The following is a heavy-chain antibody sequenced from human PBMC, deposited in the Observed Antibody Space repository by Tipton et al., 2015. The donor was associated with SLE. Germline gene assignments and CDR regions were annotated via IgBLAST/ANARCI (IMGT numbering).Heavy chain of an antibody. Sequence: SLRLSCAASGFSFSTSWMGWVRQAPGKGLERVANINQDGSATFYVDSVKGRFTISRDNAKNSLYLQMNSLRAEDTAVYYCARDPPYHYSDMDVWGKGTTVTVSS. J-gene: IGHJ6*03. CDR3: ARDPPYHYSDMDV. V-gene: IGHV3-7*01. CDR2: INQDGSAT. CDR1: GFSFSTSW.